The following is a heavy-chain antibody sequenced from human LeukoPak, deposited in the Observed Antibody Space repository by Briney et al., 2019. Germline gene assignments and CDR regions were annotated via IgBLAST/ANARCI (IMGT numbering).Heavy chain of an antibody. CDR3: TTVIRGINDYVWGSYRFDY. Sequence: GGSLRLSCVASGFPFSSYWMTWVRQARGKGLEWVGRIKSKTDGGTTDYAAPVKGRFTISRDDSKNTLYLQMNSLKTEDTAVYYCTTVIRGINDYVWGSYRFDYWGQGTLVTVSS. CDR1: GFPFSSYW. V-gene: IGHV3-15*01. J-gene: IGHJ4*02. CDR2: IKSKTDGGTT. D-gene: IGHD3-16*02.